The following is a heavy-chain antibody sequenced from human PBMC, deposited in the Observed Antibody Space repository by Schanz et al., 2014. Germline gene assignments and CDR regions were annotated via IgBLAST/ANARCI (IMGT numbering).Heavy chain of an antibody. V-gene: IGHV1-69*08. CDR1: GGTFNDYT. Sequence: QVQLVQSGAEVKKPGSTVKVSCKASGGTFNDYTFTWVRQAPGLGLEWMGRIIPFLSIANYAHKFQGRITITADKSTNTIYLELPTLTSEDTALYYCAREGRTYGQGWFDTWGQGTTVTVSS. CDR3: AREGRTYGQGWFDT. D-gene: IGHD3-16*01. CDR2: IIPFLSIA. J-gene: IGHJ5*01.